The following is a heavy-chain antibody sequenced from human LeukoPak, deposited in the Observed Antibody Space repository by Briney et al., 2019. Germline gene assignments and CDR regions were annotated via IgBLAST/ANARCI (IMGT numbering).Heavy chain of an antibody. Sequence: ASVKVSCKASGGTFSSYAISWVRQAPGQGLEWMGGIIPIFGTANYAQKFQGRVTITTDESTSTAYMELSSLRSEDTAVYYCAGDRGYSYGYFDYWGQGTLVTVSS. J-gene: IGHJ4*02. D-gene: IGHD5-18*01. V-gene: IGHV1-69*05. CDR3: AGDRGYSYGYFDY. CDR2: IIPIFGTA. CDR1: GGTFSSYA.